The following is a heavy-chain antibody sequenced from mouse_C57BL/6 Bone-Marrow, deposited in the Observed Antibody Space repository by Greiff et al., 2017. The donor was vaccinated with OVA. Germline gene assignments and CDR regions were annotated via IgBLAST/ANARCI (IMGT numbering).Heavy chain of an antibody. V-gene: IGHV1-50*01. Sequence: QVQLQQPGAELVKPGASVKLSCKASGYTFTSYWMQWVKQRPGQGLEWIGEIDPSDSYTNYNQKFKGKATLTVDTSSSTAYMQLNSLTSEDSAVYYCASGVVAFGGRGTGVTVSA. CDR3: ASGVVAF. J-gene: IGHJ3*01. CDR1: GYTFTSYW. CDR2: IDPSDSYT.